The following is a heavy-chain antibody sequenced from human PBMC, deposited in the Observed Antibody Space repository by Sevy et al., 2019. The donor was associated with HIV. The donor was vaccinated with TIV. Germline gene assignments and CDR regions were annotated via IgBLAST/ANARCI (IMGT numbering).Heavy chain of an antibody. D-gene: IGHD6-13*01. J-gene: IGHJ4*02. CDR3: AKVAAAARLHYFDY. CDR1: GLTFSSYA. CDR2: ISGSGGST. V-gene: IGHV3-23*01. Sequence: GGSLRLSCAASGLTFSSYAMSWIRQAPGKGLEWVSAISGSGGSTYYADSVKGRFTISRDNSKNTLYLQMNSLRAEDTAVYYCAKVAAAARLHYFDYWGQGTLVTVSS.